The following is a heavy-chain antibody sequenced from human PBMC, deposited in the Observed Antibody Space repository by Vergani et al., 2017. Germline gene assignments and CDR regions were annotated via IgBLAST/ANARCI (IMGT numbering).Heavy chain of an antibody. J-gene: IGHJ3*02. CDR3: ARVFLNYYDSSGYYLLAFDI. D-gene: IGHD3-22*01. Sequence: QVQLVQSGAEVKKPGSSVKVSCKASGGTFSSYAISWVRQAPGQGLEWMGGIIPIFGTANYAQKFQGRVTITADKSTSTAYMELSSLRSEDTAVYYCARVFLNYYDSSGYYLLAFDIWGQGTMVTVSS. V-gene: IGHV1-69*06. CDR1: GGTFSSYA. CDR2: IIPIFGTA.